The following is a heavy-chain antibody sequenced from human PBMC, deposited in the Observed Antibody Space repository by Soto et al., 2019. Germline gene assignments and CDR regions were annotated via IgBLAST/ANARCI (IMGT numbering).Heavy chain of an antibody. CDR1: GFTFSSYA. CDR3: AKSESYRTGDFAGNDY. V-gene: IGHV3-23*01. CDR2: ISGSGGST. J-gene: IGHJ4*02. D-gene: IGHD7-27*01. Sequence: EVQLLESGGGLVQPGGSLRLSCAASGFTFSSYAMSWVRQAPGKGLEWVSAISGSGGSTYYADSVKGRFTISRDNSKNTLYLQMNSLRAEDTAVYYCAKSESYRTGDFAGNDYWGQGTLVTVSS.